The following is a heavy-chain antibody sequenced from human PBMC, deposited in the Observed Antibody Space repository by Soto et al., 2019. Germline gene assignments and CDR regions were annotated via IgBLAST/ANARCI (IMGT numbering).Heavy chain of an antibody. V-gene: IGHV1-24*01. J-gene: IGHJ6*03. Sequence: ASVKVSCKVSGYTLTGLSMHWVRQAPGKGLEWMGGMNPENGKTGYAQKFQGRVTMTRNTSISTAYMELSSLRSEDTAVYYCARGLRRRGSGSYSNYYYYYMDVWGKGTTVTVSS. D-gene: IGHD3-10*01. CDR2: MNPENGKT. CDR3: ARGLRRRGSGSYSNYYYYYMDV. CDR1: GYTLTGLS.